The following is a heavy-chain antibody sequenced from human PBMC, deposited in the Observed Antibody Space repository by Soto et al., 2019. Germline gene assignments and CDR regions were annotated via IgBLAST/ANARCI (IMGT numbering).Heavy chain of an antibody. D-gene: IGHD3-10*01. CDR1: AFSLKTYW. J-gene: IGHJ4*02. V-gene: IGHV3-7*01. CDR2: IRQYGDET. Sequence: EVQLVESGGCLVLPGGSLSLSCVGSAFSLKTYWMAWVRQAPGKGLECVANIRQYGDETFYVDSVKGRFTISRDNANNSVYLQMDNLRAEDTGVYYCATGGSGTYYLGPLDYWGQGIMVIVSS. CDR3: ATGGSGTYYLGPLDY.